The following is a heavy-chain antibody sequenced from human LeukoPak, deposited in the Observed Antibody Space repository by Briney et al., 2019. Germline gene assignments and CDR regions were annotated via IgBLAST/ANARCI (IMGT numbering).Heavy chain of an antibody. CDR3: ARPRGAKHGWYFDL. Sequence: ASVKVSCKASGYTFTGYYMHWVRQAPGQGLEWMGRINPNSGGTNYAQKFQGRVTMTRDTSISTAYMELSRLRSDDTAVYYCARPRGAKHGWYFDLWGRGTLVTVSS. CDR2: INPNSGGT. V-gene: IGHV1-2*06. J-gene: IGHJ2*01. D-gene: IGHD3-10*01. CDR1: GYTFTGYY.